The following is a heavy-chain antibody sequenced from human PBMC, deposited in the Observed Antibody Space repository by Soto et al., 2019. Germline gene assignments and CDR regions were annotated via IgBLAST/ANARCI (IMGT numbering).Heavy chain of an antibody. CDR3: AKNYGPRYTCNLPNGFNS. D-gene: IGHD1-7*01. Sequence: GGSLRLSCAASGFAFATYRMSWVRQAPGKGLEWVSTIKQDGSEEYYVDSVKGRFTVSRDKAKNSLSLQMNSLRADDTAVYYCAKNYGPRYTCNLPNGFNSSGQGGPGTVS. V-gene: IGHV3-7*01. J-gene: IGHJ5*01. CDR1: GFAFATYR. CDR2: IKQDGSEE.